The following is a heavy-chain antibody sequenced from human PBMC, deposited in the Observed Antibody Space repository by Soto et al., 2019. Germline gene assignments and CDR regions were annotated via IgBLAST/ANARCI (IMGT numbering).Heavy chain of an antibody. J-gene: IGHJ6*03. CDR1: GFTFNNYA. CDR3: AKQDCSSSSCYDLGDYFHYYMDV. Sequence: GGSLRLSCAASGFTFNNYAMSWVRQAPGKGLEWVSVISDNGVTTYYADSVKGRFTISRDSSKNTLYLQMSSLRAEDTAVYYCAKQDCSSSSCYDLGDYFHYYMDVWGKGTTVTVSS. V-gene: IGHV3-23*01. D-gene: IGHD2-2*01. CDR2: ISDNGVTT.